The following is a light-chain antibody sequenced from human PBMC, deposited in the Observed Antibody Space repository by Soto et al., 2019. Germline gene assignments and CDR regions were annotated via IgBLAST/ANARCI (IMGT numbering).Light chain of an antibody. J-gene: IGLJ2*01. V-gene: IGLV2-14*01. CDR3: SSYSDSSTL. CDR2: DVN. CDR1: SSDVGGYNY. Sequence: QSALTQPASVSGSPGQSITISCTGSSSDVGGYNYVSWYQQHPGKAPKLIIYDVNNRPSGVSNRFYGSKSGNTASLTISGLQPEYEADYYCSSYSDSSTLFGGWTKLTVL.